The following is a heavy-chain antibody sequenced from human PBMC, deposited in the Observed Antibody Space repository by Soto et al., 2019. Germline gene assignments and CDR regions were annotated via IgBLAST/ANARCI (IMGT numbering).Heavy chain of an antibody. V-gene: IGHV1-2*02. J-gene: IGHJ3*02. CDR1: GYTFTSYY. Sequence: GASVKVSCKASGYTFTSYYMHWVRQAPGQGLEWMGLINPNGGSTSYARKFQGRVTMTRDTSTSTAYMELSRLRSDDTAVYYCATNMKDAFDIWGQGTMVTVSS. CDR2: INPNGGST. CDR3: ATNMKDAFDI. D-gene: IGHD2-8*01.